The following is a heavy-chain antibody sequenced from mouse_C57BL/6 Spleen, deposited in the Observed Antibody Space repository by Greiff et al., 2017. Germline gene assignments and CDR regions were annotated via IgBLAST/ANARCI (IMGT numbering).Heavy chain of an antibody. J-gene: IGHJ4*01. Sequence: QVQLQQPGAELVMPGASVKLSCKASGYTFTSYWMHWVKQRPGQGLEWIGEIDPSDSYTNYNQKFKGKSTLTVDKSSSTAYMQLSSLTSEDSAVYYGARYYYGSSLYAMDYWGQGTSVTVSS. CDR2: IDPSDSYT. D-gene: IGHD1-1*01. CDR3: ARYYYGSSLYAMDY. V-gene: IGHV1-69*01. CDR1: GYTFTSYW.